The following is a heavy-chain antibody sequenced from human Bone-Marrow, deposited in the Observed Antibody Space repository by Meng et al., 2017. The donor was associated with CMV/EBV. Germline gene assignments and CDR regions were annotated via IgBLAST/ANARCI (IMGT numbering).Heavy chain of an antibody. CDR3: ARADGSEYSSSSGLGGIDY. J-gene: IGHJ4*02. D-gene: IGHD6-6*01. CDR1: GFTFSSYS. V-gene: IGHV3-48*04. CDR2: ISSRSTTI. Sequence: GESLKISCAASGFTFSSYSINWVRQAPGKGLEWVSYISSRSTTIHYADSVKGRFTVSRDNAKKSLYLQMNSLRAEDTAVYYCARADGSEYSSSSGLGGIDYWGQGTLVTVPS.